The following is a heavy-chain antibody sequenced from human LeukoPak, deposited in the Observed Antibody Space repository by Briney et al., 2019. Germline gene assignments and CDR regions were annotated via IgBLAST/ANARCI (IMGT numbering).Heavy chain of an antibody. J-gene: IGHJ4*02. CDR3: ARGGGSGGYSGYDYEWTKYHFDY. CDR2: ISAYNGNT. V-gene: IGHV1-18*01. Sequence: ASVKVSCKASGYTFTSYGISWVRQAPGQGLEWMGWISAYNGNTNYAQKLQGRVTMTRDMSTSTVYMELSSLRSEDTAVYYCARGGGSGGYSGYDYEWTKYHFDYWGQGTLVTVSS. D-gene: IGHD5-12*01. CDR1: GYTFTSYG.